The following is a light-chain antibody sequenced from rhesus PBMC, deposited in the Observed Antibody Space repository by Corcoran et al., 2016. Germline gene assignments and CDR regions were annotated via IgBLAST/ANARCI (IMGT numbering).Light chain of an antibody. Sequence: DIQMTQSPSALSASVGDRVTISCRASQNIYSNLAWYQRKPGKSPKLLFYAASNLQTGIPFRFSGSGYGTDFILIISILQPEDSADYYCQHYYDNPLTFGGGTRVELK. CDR3: QHYYDNPLT. CDR2: AAS. J-gene: IGKJ4*01. V-gene: IGKV1S12*01. CDR1: QNIYSN.